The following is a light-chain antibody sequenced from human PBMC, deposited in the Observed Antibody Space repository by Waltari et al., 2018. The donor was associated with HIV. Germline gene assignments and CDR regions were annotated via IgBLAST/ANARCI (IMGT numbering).Light chain of an antibody. CDR1: SSNIGSTY. CDR2: RNN. V-gene: IGLV1-47*01. CDR3: AACDDSLSGQV. J-gene: IGLJ1*01. Sequence: QSVLTQPPSASGTPGQRVTISCSGSSSNIGSTYVYWYQQLPGTTPKLLIYRNNQRPSGVPDRISGSKSATSASLAISGLRSEDEADFACAACDDSLSGQVFGPGTKVTVL.